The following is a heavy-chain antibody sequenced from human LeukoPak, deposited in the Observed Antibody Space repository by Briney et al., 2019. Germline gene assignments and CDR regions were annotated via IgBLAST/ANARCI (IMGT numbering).Heavy chain of an antibody. CDR1: GFAVSSSY. CDR2: IYTGGDT. CDR3: ARDPEITTDSGLDV. J-gene: IGHJ6*02. Sequence: GGSLRLTCAASGFAVSSSYMTWVRQPPGKGLQWLSFIYTGGDTYYADSVKGRFTISRDDSKNTVYLQMNSLRAEDTAVYYCARDPEITTDSGLDVWGQGTTVTVS. V-gene: IGHV3-66*01. D-gene: IGHD3-16*01.